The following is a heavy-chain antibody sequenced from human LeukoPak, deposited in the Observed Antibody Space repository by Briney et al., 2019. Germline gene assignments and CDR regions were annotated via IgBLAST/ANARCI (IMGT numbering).Heavy chain of an antibody. CDR3: ARGSSQLLNRDY. Sequence: ASVKVSCKASGYTFTSYDINWVRQATGQGLEWMGWMNPNSGNTGYAQKFQGRVTMTRNTSIGTAYMELSSLRSEDTAVYYCARGSSQLLNRDYWGQGTLVTVSS. V-gene: IGHV1-8*01. J-gene: IGHJ4*02. CDR1: GYTFTSYD. CDR2: MNPNSGNT. D-gene: IGHD2-2*02.